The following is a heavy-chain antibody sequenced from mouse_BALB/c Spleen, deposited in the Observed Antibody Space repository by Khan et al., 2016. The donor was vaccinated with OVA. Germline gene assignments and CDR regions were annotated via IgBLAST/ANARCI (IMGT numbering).Heavy chain of an antibody. J-gene: IGHJ4*01. CDR3: ARFAYYGNPYYAMDY. CDR2: ISPSTGYI. Sequence: QVQLKESGAEVARPGASVKMSCKASGYTFTSYTIQWVKQRPGQGLEWIGYISPSTGYIQYNQKFKDKATLTADKSSSTAYMQLSSLTSEDSAVYYCARFAYYGNPYYAMDYWGQGTSVTVSS. D-gene: IGHD2-10*01. CDR1: GYTFTSYT. V-gene: IGHV1-4*01.